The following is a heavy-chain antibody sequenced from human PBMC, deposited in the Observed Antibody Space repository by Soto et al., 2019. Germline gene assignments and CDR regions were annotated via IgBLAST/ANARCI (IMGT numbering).Heavy chain of an antibody. J-gene: IGHJ3*02. Sequence: PSETLSLTCTVSGGSISSGDYYWSWIRQPPGKGLEWIGYIYYSGSTYYNPSLKSRVTISVDTSKNQFSLKLSSVTAADTAVYYCSRVSYDSSGYYYFFNAFDIWGQGTMVTVSS. CDR2: IYYSGST. CDR3: SRVSYDSSGYYYFFNAFDI. CDR1: GGSISSGDYY. D-gene: IGHD3-22*01. V-gene: IGHV4-30-4*01.